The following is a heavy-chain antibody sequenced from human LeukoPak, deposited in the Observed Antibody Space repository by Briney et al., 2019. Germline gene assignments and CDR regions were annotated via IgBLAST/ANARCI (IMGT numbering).Heavy chain of an antibody. CDR2: IRRKAHGGTT. J-gene: IGHJ4*02. CDR1: GFTFGDYA. Sequence: GGSLRLSCTTSGFTFGDYAMSWVCQAPGKGLEWVSFIRRKAHGGTTEYAASVKGRFSSSRDDSKSIAYLQMNSLKTEDTAVYFCTRVTHYYDNSGYFHFDSWGQGSLVTVSS. V-gene: IGHV3-49*04. D-gene: IGHD3-22*01. CDR3: TRVTHYYDNSGYFHFDS.